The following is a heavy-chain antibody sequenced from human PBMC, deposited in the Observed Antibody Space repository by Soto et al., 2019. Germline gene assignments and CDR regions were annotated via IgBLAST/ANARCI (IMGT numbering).Heavy chain of an antibody. Sequence: ASVKVSCKASGYTFTGYYMHWVRQAPGQGLEWMGWINPNSGGTNYAQKFQGWVTMTRDTSISTAYMELSRLRSDDAAVYYCARDSTPILRFLEWSRSRPRGGVDVWGQGTTVTVSS. V-gene: IGHV1-2*04. D-gene: IGHD3-3*01. CDR2: INPNSGGT. CDR1: GYTFTGYY. J-gene: IGHJ6*02. CDR3: ARDSTPILRFLEWSRSRPRGGVDV.